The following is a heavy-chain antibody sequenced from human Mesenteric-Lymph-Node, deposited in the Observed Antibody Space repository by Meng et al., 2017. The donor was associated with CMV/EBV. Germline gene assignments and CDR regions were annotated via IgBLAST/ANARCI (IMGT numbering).Heavy chain of an antibody. CDR3: ARTPLRECSSTSCYGSGDY. D-gene: IGHD2-2*01. V-gene: IGHV4-34*01. Sequence: SETLSLTCAVYGGSFSGYYWSWIRQPPGKGLEWIGEINHSGSTNYNPSLKSRVTISVDTSKNQFPLKLSTVTAADTAVYYCARTPLRECSSTSCYGSGDYWGQGTLVTVSS. CDR1: GGSFSGYY. J-gene: IGHJ4*02. CDR2: INHSGST.